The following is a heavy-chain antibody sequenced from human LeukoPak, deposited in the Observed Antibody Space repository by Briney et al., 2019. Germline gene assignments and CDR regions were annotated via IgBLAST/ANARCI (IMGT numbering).Heavy chain of an antibody. CDR3: ARGFSSTYDAFDT. J-gene: IGHJ3*02. V-gene: IGHV4-34*01. D-gene: IGHD6-13*01. Sequence: SETLSLTCAVYGGSFSGYYWSWIRQPPGKGLEWIGEINHSGSTNYNPSLKSRLNISEDTSKNQFSLKLRFVTAADTAVYYCARGFSSTYDAFDTWGQGTMVTVSS. CDR1: GGSFSGYY. CDR2: INHSGST.